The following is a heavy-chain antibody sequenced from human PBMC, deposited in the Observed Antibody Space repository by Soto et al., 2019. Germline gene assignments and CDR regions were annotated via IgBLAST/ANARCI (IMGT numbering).Heavy chain of an antibody. J-gene: IGHJ6*02. CDR2: IYTSGST. D-gene: IGHD3-10*01. Sequence: PSDTLSLTCTVSGGSISSYYWSWIRQPAGKGLEWIGRIYTSGSTNYNPSLKSRVTMSVDTSKNQFSLKLSSVTAADTAVYYCARDVYYYGSGSQSGYYYYGMDVWGQGTTVTVSS. CDR3: ARDVYYYGSGSQSGYYYYGMDV. V-gene: IGHV4-4*07. CDR1: GGSISSYY.